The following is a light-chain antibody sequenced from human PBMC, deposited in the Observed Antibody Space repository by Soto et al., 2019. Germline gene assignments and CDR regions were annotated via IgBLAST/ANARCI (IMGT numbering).Light chain of an antibody. CDR1: QSVRSK. CDR3: QQFGSSVT. Sequence: ILMTQSPVALSVSPGERATLSCRASQSVRSKLARYQQKPGQAPRLLIYRTSTRATGIPDRFSGSGSGTDFTLTISRLAPEDFAVYYCQQFGSSVTFGQGTRLEIK. J-gene: IGKJ5*01. V-gene: IGKV3-20*01. CDR2: RTS.